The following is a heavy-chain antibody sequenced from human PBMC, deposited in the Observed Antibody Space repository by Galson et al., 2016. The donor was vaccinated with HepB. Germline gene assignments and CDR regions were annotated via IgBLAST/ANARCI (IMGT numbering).Heavy chain of an antibody. D-gene: IGHD4-23*01. J-gene: IGHJ3*02. V-gene: IGHV3-74*03. CDR3: VSPLHNDGNSGMAFDI. CDR1: RFTFSRYW. CDR2: ISGDASRA. Sequence: SLRLSCADSRFTFSRYWMHWVRLAPGKGPEWVSVISGDASRATHADSVAGRFSISRDNTKNTLYLEMNSLGGDDTAVYYCVSPLHNDGNSGMAFDIWGQGTMVTVSS.